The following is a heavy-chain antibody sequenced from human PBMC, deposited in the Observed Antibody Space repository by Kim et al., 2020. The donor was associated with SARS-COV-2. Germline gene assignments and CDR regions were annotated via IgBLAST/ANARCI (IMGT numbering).Heavy chain of an antibody. CDR1: GGSFSGYY. CDR3: ASGLGFLEWPALMDV. V-gene: IGHV4-34*01. J-gene: IGHJ6*02. D-gene: IGHD3-3*01. CDR2: INHSGST. Sequence: SETLSLTCAVYGGSFSGYYWSWIRQPPGKGLEWIGEINHSGSTNYNPSLKSRVTISVDTSKNQFSLKLSSVTAADTAVYYCASGLGFLEWPALMDVWGQGTTVTVSS.